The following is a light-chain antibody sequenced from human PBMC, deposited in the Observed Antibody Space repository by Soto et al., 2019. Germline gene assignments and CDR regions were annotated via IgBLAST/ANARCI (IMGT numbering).Light chain of an antibody. J-gene: IGKJ5*01. CDR3: QQSYSTPIT. Sequence: DIQMTQSPSSLSPSVGDRVTITCRASQSISNHLNWYQQKPGKAPKLLIYAASSLQSGVPSRFSGSGSGTDFTLTISSLQPEDFATYYCQQSYSTPITFGQGTRLEIK. CDR1: QSISNH. V-gene: IGKV1-39*01. CDR2: AAS.